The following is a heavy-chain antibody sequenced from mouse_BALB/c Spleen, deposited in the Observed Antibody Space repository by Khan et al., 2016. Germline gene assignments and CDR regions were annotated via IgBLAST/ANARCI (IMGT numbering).Heavy chain of an antibody. V-gene: IGHV3-2*02. CDR2: ISYSGSP. CDR1: GYSITSDYA. D-gene: IGHD1-1*01. CDR3: ARSDYGDKDAMDY. Sequence: EVQLQESGPGLVKPSQSLSLTCTVTGYSITSDYAWNWIRQFPGNRLEWMGYISYSGSPSYNPSLQSRISITRDTSKNQFFLQLNSVTSEDTATYYCARSDYGDKDAMDYWGQGTSVTVSS. J-gene: IGHJ4*01.